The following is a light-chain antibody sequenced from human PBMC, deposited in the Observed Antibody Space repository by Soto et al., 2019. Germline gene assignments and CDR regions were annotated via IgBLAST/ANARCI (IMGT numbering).Light chain of an antibody. CDR1: QSVTNNY. Sequence: EIVLTQSPRTLSLSTRERATLSCRASQSVTNNYLAWFQQKPGQAPRLLMYGASSRATGIPDRFSGSGSGTDFTLTITRLEPEDFAVYYCQQYASSRTFGQGTKVDIK. J-gene: IGKJ1*01. CDR3: QQYASSRT. V-gene: IGKV3-20*01. CDR2: GAS.